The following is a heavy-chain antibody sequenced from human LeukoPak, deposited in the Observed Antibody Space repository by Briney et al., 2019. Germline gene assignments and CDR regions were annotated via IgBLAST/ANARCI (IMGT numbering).Heavy chain of an antibody. CDR2: ISGNGINT. CDR1: EFTFSSYV. Sequence: PGGSLRLSCVASEFTFSSYVMSWVRQAPGKGLEWVSSISGNGINTYYADSVKGRFTISRDNSKNTLYLQMNSLRAEDTAVYYCAKDIRGGLDFDYWGQGTLVTVSS. V-gene: IGHV3-23*01. J-gene: IGHJ4*02. D-gene: IGHD6-25*01. CDR3: AKDIRGGLDFDY.